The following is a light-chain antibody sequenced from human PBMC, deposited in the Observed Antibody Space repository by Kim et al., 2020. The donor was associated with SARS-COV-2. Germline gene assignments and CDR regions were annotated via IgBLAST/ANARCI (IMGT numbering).Light chain of an antibody. J-gene: IGLJ3*02. Sequence: VSATPGQTAPFTCSGGNLGDKYSCWYQQKSGQSPVLVIYQNYKRPSGIPERFSGSNSGNTATLTISGTQAMDEADYYCQAWDFNRVFGRGTKVTVL. CDR1: NLGDKY. CDR3: QAWDFNRV. V-gene: IGLV3-1*01. CDR2: QNY.